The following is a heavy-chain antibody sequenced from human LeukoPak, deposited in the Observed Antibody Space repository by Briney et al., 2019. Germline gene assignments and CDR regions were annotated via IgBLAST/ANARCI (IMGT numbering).Heavy chain of an antibody. CDR2: IYTTGST. D-gene: IGHD5-18*01. V-gene: IGHV4-61*02. J-gene: IGHJ4*02. CDR1: GGSISSGNYY. Sequence: TLSLTCTVSGGSISSGNYYWSWIRQSAGKGLEWIGRIYTTGSTNYNPSLKSRVTISVDTSKNQFSLSLNSVTAADTAVYYCARFTALVTYGDYWGQGALVTVSS. CDR3: ARFTALVTYGDY.